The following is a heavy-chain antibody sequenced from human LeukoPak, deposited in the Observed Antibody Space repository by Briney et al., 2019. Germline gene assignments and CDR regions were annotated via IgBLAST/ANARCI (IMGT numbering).Heavy chain of an antibody. CDR3: ARPATTVAGTSAFDY. D-gene: IGHD6-19*01. V-gene: IGHV5-51*01. CDR2: IYPGDSDT. CDR1: GYSFTSYW. Sequence: EESLKISCKGSGYSFTSYWIGWVRQMPGKGLEWMGIIYPGDSDTRYSPSFQGQVTISADKSISTAYLQWSSLKASDTAMYYCARPATTVAGTSAFDYWGQGTLVTVSS. J-gene: IGHJ4*02.